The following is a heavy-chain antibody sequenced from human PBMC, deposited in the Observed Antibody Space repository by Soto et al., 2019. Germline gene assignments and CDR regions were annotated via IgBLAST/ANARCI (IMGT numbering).Heavy chain of an antibody. D-gene: IGHD3-22*01. Sequence: SETLSLTCAVYGGSFGGYYWSWIRQPPGKGLEWIGEINHSGSTTYTPSLKSRVTISVDTSKNQFSLKLSFVTAADTAVYYCARGRRRDSSGYPIDPDYWGQGTLVTVS. CDR3: ARGRRRDSSGYPIDPDY. CDR2: INHSGST. J-gene: IGHJ4*02. CDR1: GGSFGGYY. V-gene: IGHV4-34*01.